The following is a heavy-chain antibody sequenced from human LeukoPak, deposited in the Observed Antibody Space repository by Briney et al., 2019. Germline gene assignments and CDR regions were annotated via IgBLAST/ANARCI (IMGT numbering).Heavy chain of an antibody. D-gene: IGHD5-18*01. J-gene: IGHJ4*02. CDR1: GGSFSGYY. CDR2: INHSGST. Sequence: SETLSLTCAVYGGSFSGYYWSWIRQPPGKGLEWIGEINHSGSTNYNPSLKSRVTISVDTSKNQFSLKLSSVTAADTAVYYCARELGYHLDYWGQGTLVTVSS. V-gene: IGHV4-34*01. CDR3: ARELGYHLDY.